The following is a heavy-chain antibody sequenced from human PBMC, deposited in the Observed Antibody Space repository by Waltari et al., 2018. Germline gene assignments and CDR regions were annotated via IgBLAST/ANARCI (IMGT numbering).Heavy chain of an antibody. CDR3: SGGISGTVGSDY. CDR2: ISGSGGDT. CDR1: GFTFSTYA. J-gene: IGHJ4*02. V-gene: IGHV3-23*01. Sequence: EVQLLESGGGLVQPGGSLRLSCSAPGFTFSTYAMSWVRPAPGTGLEWASGISGSGGDTYYAASVKGRFTISRDNSKNTLSLQMNSLRADDTAVYYCSGGISGTVGSDYWGQGTLVTVSS. D-gene: IGHD1-7*01.